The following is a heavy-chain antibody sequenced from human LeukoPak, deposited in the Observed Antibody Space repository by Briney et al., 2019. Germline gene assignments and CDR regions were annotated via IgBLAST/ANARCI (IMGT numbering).Heavy chain of an antibody. Sequence: PGKGLEWVSTISGSGDRTYYADWVKGRFTISRDNSKNTLYLQMNSLRAEDTAVYYCARDAYWGQGTLVTVSS. CDR3: ARDAY. V-gene: IGHV3-23*01. CDR2: ISGSGDRT. J-gene: IGHJ4*02.